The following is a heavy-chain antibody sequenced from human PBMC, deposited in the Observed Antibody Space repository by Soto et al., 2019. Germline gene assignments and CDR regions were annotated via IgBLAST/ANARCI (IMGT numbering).Heavy chain of an antibody. D-gene: IGHD6-6*01. J-gene: IGHJ5*01. CDR2: IDPNTGVT. CDR3: AKNHSSCTSSGSDFGP. Sequence: VASVEVSCKAYDYSFTGYKIDWVRQAPGQRLEWMGWIDPNTGVTYYARKFQGRVTMTRDTSISTGYLEMRRLTSDDTAVHYCAKNHSSCTSSGSDFGPSGQRSQATVSS. CDR1: DYSFTGYK. V-gene: IGHV1-2*02.